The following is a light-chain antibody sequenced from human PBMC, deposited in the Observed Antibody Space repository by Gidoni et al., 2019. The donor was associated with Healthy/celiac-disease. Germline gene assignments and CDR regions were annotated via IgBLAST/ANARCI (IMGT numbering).Light chain of an antibody. CDR3: QHYGSSPPYT. CDR2: GAS. V-gene: IGKV3-20*01. J-gene: IGKJ2*01. CDR1: QSVSSSY. Sequence: DIVLTQSPGTLSLSPGERATLTCRASQSVSSSYSAWYQQQPGEAPRLLIYGASSRATGLPDRCSGSGSGTDFILTISRLEPDDVAVYYCQHYGSSPPYTFGQGTKLEIK.